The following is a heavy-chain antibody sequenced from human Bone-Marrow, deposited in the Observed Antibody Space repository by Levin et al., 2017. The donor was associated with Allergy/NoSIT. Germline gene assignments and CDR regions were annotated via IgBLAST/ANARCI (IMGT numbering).Heavy chain of an antibody. CDR1: GFTFRSYV. D-gene: IGHD6-19*01. J-gene: IGHJ4*02. CDR3: TIRPQAAFCSGRYDGFEN. V-gene: IGHV3-23*01. Sequence: GESLKISCAASGFTFRSYVMSWVRQAPGKGLEWVSAISGNGGSTYYADSVKGRFTISRDNSKNTVSLQMNSLRAEDTAIYFWTIRPQAAFCSGRYDGFENWGQGTRVSVSS. CDR2: ISGNGGST.